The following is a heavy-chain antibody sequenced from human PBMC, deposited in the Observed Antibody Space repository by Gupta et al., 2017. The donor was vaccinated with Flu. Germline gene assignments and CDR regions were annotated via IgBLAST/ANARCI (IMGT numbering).Heavy chain of an antibody. J-gene: IGHJ4*02. D-gene: IGHD2-15*01. CDR2: IYYSGNT. CDR1: GGSISRNSYH. V-gene: IGHV4-39*01. Sequence: QLQLQESGPGLVKPSETLSLTCIVSGGSISRNSYHWGWIRQPPGKGLEWIGSIYYSGNTYYNPSLKSRVTISVDTSKNQFSLNLNSVTATDTAVYYCARHFVGYCSGGTCYDENDYWGQGTLVTVSS. CDR3: ARHFVGYCSGGTCYDENDY.